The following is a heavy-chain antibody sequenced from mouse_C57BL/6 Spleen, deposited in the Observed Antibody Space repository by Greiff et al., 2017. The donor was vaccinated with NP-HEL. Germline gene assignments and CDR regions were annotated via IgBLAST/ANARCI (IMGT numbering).Heavy chain of an antibody. CDR2: ISGGGGNT. Sequence: EVQLVESGGGLVKPGGSLKLSCAASGFTFSSYTMPWVRQTPEKRLEWVATISGGGGNTYYPDSVKGRFTISRDNAKNTLYLQMSSLRSEDTALYYCARQGDYGGAWFAYWGQGTLVTVSA. V-gene: IGHV5-9*01. CDR1: GFTFSSYT. D-gene: IGHD2-4*01. CDR3: ARQGDYGGAWFAY. J-gene: IGHJ3*01.